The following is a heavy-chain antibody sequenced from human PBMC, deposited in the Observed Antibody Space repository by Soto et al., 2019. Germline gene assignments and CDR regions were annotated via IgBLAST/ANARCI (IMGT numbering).Heavy chain of an antibody. CDR2: IYNGGST. V-gene: IGHV4-30-4*01. Sequence: QVQLQESGPGLVKPSQTLSLTCTVSGGSISSADYCWSWIRQAPDKGREWIGQIYNGGSTYNNPSRINRVTIQVDTSKTHLSQDRTSVTAGDTAVYYCARGPSGDKVDYWGPGTLVTVSS. CDR3: ARGPSGDKVDY. CDR1: GGSISSADYC. D-gene: IGHD7-27*01. J-gene: IGHJ4*02.